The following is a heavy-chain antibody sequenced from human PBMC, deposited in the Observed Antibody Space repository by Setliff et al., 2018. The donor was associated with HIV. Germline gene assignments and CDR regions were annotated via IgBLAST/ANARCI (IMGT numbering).Heavy chain of an antibody. D-gene: IGHD2-15*01. Sequence: SETLSLTCAVSGGSFSDYLWSWIRQPPGKGLEWIGSIYHSGTTYDNPSLKSRVTISVDTSKNQFSLKLNSVTAADTAVYYCATTDCSGADCPQMYDYWGQGTLVTVSS. V-gene: IGHV4-34*01. CDR1: GGSFSDYL. CDR2: IYHSGTT. J-gene: IGHJ4*02. CDR3: ATTDCSGADCPQMYDY.